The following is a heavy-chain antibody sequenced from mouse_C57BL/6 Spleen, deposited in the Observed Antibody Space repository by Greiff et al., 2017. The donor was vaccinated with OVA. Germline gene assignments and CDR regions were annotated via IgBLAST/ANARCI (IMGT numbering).Heavy chain of an antibody. J-gene: IGHJ3*01. CDR2: IRYDGSN. CDR3: ARGYYVTY. D-gene: IGHD1-1*01. CDR1: GYSITSGYY. Sequence: ESGPGLVKPSQSLSLTCSVTGYSITSGYYWNWIRQFPGNKLEWMGYIRYDGSNNYNPSLKNRISITRDTSKNQCFLKLNSVTTEDTATYYCARGYYVTYWGQGTLVTVSA. V-gene: IGHV3-6*01.